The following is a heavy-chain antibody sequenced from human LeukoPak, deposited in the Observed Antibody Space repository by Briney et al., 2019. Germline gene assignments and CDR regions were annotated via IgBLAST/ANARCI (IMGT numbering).Heavy chain of an antibody. J-gene: IGHJ4*02. V-gene: IGHV4-59*01. CDR1: GGSISNYY. D-gene: IGHD1-26*01. Sequence: SSETLSLTCTVSGGSISNYYWSWIRQPPGKGLEWIGYIYYGGSTNYNPSLKSRVTISVDTSKNQFSLKLSSVTAADTAVYYCARDEGAGAPYFDYWGQGTLVTVSS. CDR3: ARDEGAGAPYFDY. CDR2: IYYGGST.